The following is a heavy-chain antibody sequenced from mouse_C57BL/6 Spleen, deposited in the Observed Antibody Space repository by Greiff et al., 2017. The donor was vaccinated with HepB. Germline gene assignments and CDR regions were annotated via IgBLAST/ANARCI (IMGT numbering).Heavy chain of an antibody. V-gene: IGHV5-4*03. CDR2: ISDGGSYT. CDR3: ARAYDYDGGWYFDY. J-gene: IGHJ2*01. D-gene: IGHD2-4*01. Sequence: EVKLVESGGGLVKPGGSLKLSCAASGFTFSSYAMSWVRQTPEKRLEWVATISDGGSYTYYPDNVKGRFTISRDNAKNNLYLQMSHLKSEDTAMYYCARAYDYDGGWYFDYWGQGTTLTVSS. CDR1: GFTFSSYA.